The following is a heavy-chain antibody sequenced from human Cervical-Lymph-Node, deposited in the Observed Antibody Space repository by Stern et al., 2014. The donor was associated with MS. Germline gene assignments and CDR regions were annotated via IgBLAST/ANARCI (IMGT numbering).Heavy chain of an antibody. CDR2: ISGNGSSR. CDR1: GFTFDDYG. CDR3: AKTLGRSYHDPFDM. J-gene: IGHJ3*02. D-gene: IGHD3-16*02. Sequence: EVQLVESGGGLVQPGRSLRLSCVASGFTFDDYGMHWVRQAPGQGLEWVSGISGNGSSRNSADSVKDRVTISRDNAKNSLYLQMSSLRPEDTAFYYCAKTLGRSYHDPFDMWGQGTMVIVSS. V-gene: IGHV3-9*01.